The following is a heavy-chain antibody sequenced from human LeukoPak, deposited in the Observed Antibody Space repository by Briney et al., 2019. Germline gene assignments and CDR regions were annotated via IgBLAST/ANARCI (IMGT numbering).Heavy chain of an antibody. J-gene: IGHJ6*03. CDR2: IYYSGST. Sequence: PSETLSLTCAVYGGSFSGYYWSWIRQPPGKGLEWIGYIYYSGSTNYNPSLKSRVTISVDTSKNQFSLKLSSVTAADTAVYYCARINWNYDPTYYYYYMDVWGKGTTVTVSS. V-gene: IGHV4-59*01. D-gene: IGHD1-7*01. CDR3: ARINWNYDPTYYYYYMDV. CDR1: GGSFSGYY.